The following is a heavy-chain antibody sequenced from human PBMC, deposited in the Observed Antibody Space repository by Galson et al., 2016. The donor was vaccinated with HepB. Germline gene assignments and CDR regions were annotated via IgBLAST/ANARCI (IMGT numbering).Heavy chain of an antibody. Sequence: CAISGDSVSSKSASWIWIRQSPSRGLEWLGRAYFGSKWYHDYAPSVKSRITITPDPSRSQFSLQLDSVTPEDTALYYCSRGPRNSTSGWTFDYWGQGTLVTVSS. CDR2: AYFGSKWYH. CDR1: GDSVSSKSAS. J-gene: IGHJ4*02. CDR3: SRGPRNSTSGWTFDY. V-gene: IGHV6-1*01. D-gene: IGHD6-19*01.